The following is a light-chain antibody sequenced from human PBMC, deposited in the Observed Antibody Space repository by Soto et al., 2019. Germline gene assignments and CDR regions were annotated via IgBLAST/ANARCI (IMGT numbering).Light chain of an antibody. V-gene: IGLV1-40*01. Sequence: QSVLTPPPPVSGAPGQRVTLSCTGSSSNIGAGYDVHWYQQLPGTAPKLLIYGNSNRPSGVPDRFSGSKSGTSASLAITGLQAEDEADYYCQSYDSSLSGSNVFGTGTKVTVL. CDR1: SSNIGAGYD. CDR2: GNS. CDR3: QSYDSSLSGSNV. J-gene: IGLJ1*01.